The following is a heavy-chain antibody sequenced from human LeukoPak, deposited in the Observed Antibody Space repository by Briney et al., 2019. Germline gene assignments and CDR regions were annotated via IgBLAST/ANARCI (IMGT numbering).Heavy chain of an antibody. J-gene: IGHJ4*02. CDR3: ARGSQSYYYDSSGCYFFDY. CDR2: IYYSGST. V-gene: IGHV4-59*01. Sequence: SETLSLTCTVSGGSISSYYWSWIRQPPGKGLEWIGYIYYSGSTNYNPSLKSRVTISVDTSKNQFSLKLSSVTAADTAVYYCARGSQSYYYDSSGCYFFDYWGQGTLVTVSS. D-gene: IGHD3-22*01. CDR1: GGSISSYY.